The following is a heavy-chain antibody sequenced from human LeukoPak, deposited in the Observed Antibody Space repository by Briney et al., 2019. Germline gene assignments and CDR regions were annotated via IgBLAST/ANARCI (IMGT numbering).Heavy chain of an antibody. J-gene: IGHJ6*02. CDR1: GFTFSSYW. Sequence: GGSLRLSCAASGFTFSSYWMHWVRQAPGKGLVWVSRINSDGSTTNYADSVKGRFTISRDNAKNTVYLQMNSLRAEDTAVYYCAKGGAYYYDSSGYYDYYYYGMDVWGQGTTVTVSS. CDR2: INSDGSTT. D-gene: IGHD3-22*01. V-gene: IGHV3-74*01. CDR3: AKGGAYYYDSSGYYDYYYYGMDV.